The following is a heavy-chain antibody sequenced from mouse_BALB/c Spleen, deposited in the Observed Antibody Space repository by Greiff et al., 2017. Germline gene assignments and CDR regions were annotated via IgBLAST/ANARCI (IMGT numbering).Heavy chain of an antibody. Sequence: VQLQQPGAELVKPGTSVKLSCKASGYNFTSYWINWVKLRPGQGLEWIGDIYPGSGSTNYNEKFKSKATLTVDTSSSTAYMQLSSLASEDSALYYCASNYYGSSYRYFDVWGAGTTVTVSS. J-gene: IGHJ1*01. D-gene: IGHD1-1*01. CDR3: ASNYYGSSYRYFDV. CDR2: IYPGSGST. CDR1: GYNFTSYW. V-gene: IGHV1-55*01.